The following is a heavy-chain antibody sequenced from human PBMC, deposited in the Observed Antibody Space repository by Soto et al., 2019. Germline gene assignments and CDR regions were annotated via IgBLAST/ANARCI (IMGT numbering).Heavy chain of an antibody. CDR3: ARSLDCSSTSCYTGGTDV. CDR2: IYTSGST. CDR1: GGSISSYY. J-gene: IGHJ6*02. Sequence: SETLSLTCTVSGGSISSYYWSWIRQPAGKGLEWIGRIYTSGSTNYNPSLKSRVTMSVDTSKNQFSLKLSSVTAADTAVYYCARSLDCSSTSCYTGGTDVWGQGTTVTVSS. D-gene: IGHD2-2*02. V-gene: IGHV4-4*07.